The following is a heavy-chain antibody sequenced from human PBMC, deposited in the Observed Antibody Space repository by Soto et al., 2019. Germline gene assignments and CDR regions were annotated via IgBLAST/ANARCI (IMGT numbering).Heavy chain of an antibody. CDR2: ISYDGSNK. CDR3: ASPIPCSGGRCYHP. CDR1: GFTFSSYA. J-gene: IGHJ4*02. Sequence: QVQLVESGGGVVQPGRSLRLSCAASGFTFSSYAMHWVRKAPGKGLEWVAVISYDGSNKYYADSVKGRFTISRDNSKNTLYLQMNSLRAEDTAVYYCASPIPCSGGRCYHPGGQGTLVTVSS. V-gene: IGHV3-30-3*01. D-gene: IGHD2-15*01.